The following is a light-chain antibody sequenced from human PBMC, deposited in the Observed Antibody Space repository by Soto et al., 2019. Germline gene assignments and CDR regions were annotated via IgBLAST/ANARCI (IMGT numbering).Light chain of an antibody. CDR3: LSLYSSRSVV. Sequence: QAVVTQPPSVSGAPGQRVTISCTGSSSNIGAGYDVHWYQQLPGRAPKLLIYGNTNRPSGAPDRFSGSKSGTSASLAITGLQAEDEADYYCLSLYSSRSVVFGGGTQLTVL. CDR2: GNT. J-gene: IGLJ2*01. CDR1: SSNIGAGYD. V-gene: IGLV1-40*01.